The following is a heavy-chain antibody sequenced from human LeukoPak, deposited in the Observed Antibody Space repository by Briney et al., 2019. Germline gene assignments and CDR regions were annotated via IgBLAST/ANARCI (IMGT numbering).Heavy chain of an antibody. V-gene: IGHV1-8*01. J-gene: IGHJ4*02. Sequence: ASVKVSCKASGYTFTNYDINWVRQATGQALEWMGWMNPDSGDTVYAQKFQGRVTMTRDTSINTAYMELSSLRSEDTAVYYCARGRTDYYDSSGSFPALGYWGQGTLVTVS. CDR1: GYTFTNYD. CDR2: MNPDSGDT. CDR3: ARGRTDYYDSSGSFPALGY. D-gene: IGHD3-22*01.